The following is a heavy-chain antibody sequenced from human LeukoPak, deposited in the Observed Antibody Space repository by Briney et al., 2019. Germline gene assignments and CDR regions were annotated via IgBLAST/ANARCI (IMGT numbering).Heavy chain of an antibody. CDR3: IVFGDSNH. CDR1: GFTGSNNY. J-gene: IGHJ5*02. Sequence: GGSLRLSCAASGFTGSNNYMSWVRQAPGKGLEWVSAIHSSGGTYYADSVKRRFTISRDTSKNTLYLQINSLRVEDTAVYYCIVFGDSNHWGQGTLVTVSS. D-gene: IGHD4-17*01. V-gene: IGHV3-53*01. CDR2: IHSSGGT.